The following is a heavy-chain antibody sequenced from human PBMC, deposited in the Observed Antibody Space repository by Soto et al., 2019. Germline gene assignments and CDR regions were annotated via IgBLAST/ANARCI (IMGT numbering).Heavy chain of an antibody. Sequence: ASVKVSCKASGYTFTSYYMHWVRQAPGQGLEWMGIINPSGGSTNYNPSLKSRVTISVDTSKNQFSLKLSSVTAADTAVYYCARGNPRYYYMDVWGKGTTVTVSS. J-gene: IGHJ6*03. CDR2: INPSGGST. V-gene: IGHV1-46*01. CDR1: GYTFTSYY. CDR3: ARGNPRYYYMDV.